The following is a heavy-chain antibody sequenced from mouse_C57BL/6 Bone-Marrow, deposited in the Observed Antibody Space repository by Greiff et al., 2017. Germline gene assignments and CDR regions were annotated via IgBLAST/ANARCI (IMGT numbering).Heavy chain of an antibody. Sequence: QVQLQQPGAELVKPGASVKMSCKASGYTFTSYWITWVKQRPGQGLEWIGDIYPGSGSTNYNEKFKSKATLTVDKSSSTAYMQLSSLTSEDSAVXYCAREDSSGYLFAYWGQGTLVTVSA. CDR2: IYPGSGST. V-gene: IGHV1-55*01. CDR1: GYTFTSYW. CDR3: AREDSSGYLFAY. J-gene: IGHJ3*01. D-gene: IGHD3-2*02.